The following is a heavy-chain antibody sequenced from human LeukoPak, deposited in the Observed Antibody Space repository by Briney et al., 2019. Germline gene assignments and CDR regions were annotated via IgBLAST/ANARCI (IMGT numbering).Heavy chain of an antibody. D-gene: IGHD1-26*01. CDR2: IYHSEST. V-gene: IGHV4-38-2*02. CDR1: GSSISSAYY. J-gene: IGHJ5*02. CDR3: ARAGTEWEFDP. Sequence: SETLSLTCTVSGSSISSAYYWGWIRQPPGKGLEWIGNIYHSESTYYNPSLKSRVTISIDTSKNQFSLKLSSVTAADTAVYYCARAGTEWEFDPWGQGTLVTVSS.